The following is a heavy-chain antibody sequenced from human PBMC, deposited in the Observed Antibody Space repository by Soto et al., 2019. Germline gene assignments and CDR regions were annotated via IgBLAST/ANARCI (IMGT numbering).Heavy chain of an antibody. V-gene: IGHV3-11*01. J-gene: IGHJ4*02. CDR2: ISSSGSTM. Sequence: GGSHRLSSAASGFNFADYYMSWIRQAPGKGLEWVSYISSSGSTMYYADSVKGRFTISRDNAKNLLYLQMNSLRAEDTAVYYCARDGLEYASYFDYWGQGALVTVSS. CDR3: ARDGLEYASYFDY. CDR1: GFNFADYY.